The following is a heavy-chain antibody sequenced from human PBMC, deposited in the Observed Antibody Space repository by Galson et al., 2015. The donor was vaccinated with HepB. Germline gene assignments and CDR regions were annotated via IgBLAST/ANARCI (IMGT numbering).Heavy chain of an antibody. D-gene: IGHD3-3*01. CDR3: AKNTYYDFWSGYSSLYYYYYMDV. CDR2: ISWNSGSI. CDR1: GFTFDDYA. V-gene: IGHV3-9*01. J-gene: IGHJ6*03. Sequence: SLRLSCAASGFTFDDYAMHWVRQAPGKGLEWVSGISWNSGSIGYADSVKGRFTISRDNAKNSLYLQMNSLRAEDTTLYYCAKNTYYDFWSGYSSLYYYYYMDVWGKGTTVTVSS.